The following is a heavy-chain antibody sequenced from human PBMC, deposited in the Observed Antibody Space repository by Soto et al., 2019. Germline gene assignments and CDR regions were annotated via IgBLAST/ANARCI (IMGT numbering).Heavy chain of an antibody. V-gene: IGHV6-1*01. Sequence: PSQTPSLTSAHSRDSLSSNSAASNWIRQSPSRSIEWRRRTYYTSNWYNQYAVSMKSRITINPDTIKNQFALQMDSDYSEDAAVYYCAKDTHSGRNDFWGQGTPVTVSS. J-gene: IGHJ4*02. D-gene: IGHD2-21*01. CDR2: TYYTSNWYN. CDR1: RDSLSSNSAA. CDR3: AKDTHSGRNDF.